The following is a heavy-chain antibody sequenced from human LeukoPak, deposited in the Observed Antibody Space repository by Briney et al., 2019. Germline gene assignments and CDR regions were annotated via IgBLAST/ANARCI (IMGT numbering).Heavy chain of an antibody. Sequence: SETLSLTCTVSGGSISSSSYYWGWIRQPPGKGLEWIGSIYYSGSTYYNPSLKSRVTISVDTSKNQFSLKLSSVTAADTAVYYCARRRYCGGGSCYCYFDYWGQGTLVTVSS. D-gene: IGHD2-15*01. V-gene: IGHV4-39*07. J-gene: IGHJ4*02. CDR2: IYYSGST. CDR1: GGSISSSSYY. CDR3: ARRRYCGGGSCYCYFDY.